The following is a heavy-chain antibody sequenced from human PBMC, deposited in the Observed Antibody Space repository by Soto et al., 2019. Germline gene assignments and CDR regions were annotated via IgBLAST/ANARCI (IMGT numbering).Heavy chain of an antibody. CDR2: ISYDGSNK. CDR1: GFTFSSYA. J-gene: IGHJ4*02. D-gene: IGHD4-17*01. Sequence: ESGGGVVQPGRSLRLSCAASGFTFSSYAMHWVRQAPGKGLEWVAVISYDGSNKYYADSVKGRFTISRDNSKNTLYLQMNSLRAEDTAVYYCARFYGGNSPPLDYWGQGTLVTVSS. V-gene: IGHV3-30-3*01. CDR3: ARFYGGNSPPLDY.